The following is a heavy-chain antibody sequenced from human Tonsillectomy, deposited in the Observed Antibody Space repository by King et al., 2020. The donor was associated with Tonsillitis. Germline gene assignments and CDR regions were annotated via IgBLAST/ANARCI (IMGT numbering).Heavy chain of an antibody. CDR2: IISGGST. Sequence: DVQLVESGGGLVQPGGSLRLACAASGFTVSRNYMSWVRQAPGKGLEWVSVIISGGSTSYADSVKGRFTISRDNSKNTLYLQMNSLRAEDTAVYYCAHQTYYYDRSAYRVLNYFDYWGQGTLVTVSS. CDR3: AHQTYYYDRSAYRVLNYFDY. J-gene: IGHJ4*02. CDR1: GFTVSRNY. V-gene: IGHV3-66*01. D-gene: IGHD3-22*01.